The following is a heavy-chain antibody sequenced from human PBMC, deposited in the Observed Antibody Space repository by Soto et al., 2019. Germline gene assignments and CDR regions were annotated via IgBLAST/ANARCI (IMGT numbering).Heavy chain of an antibody. J-gene: IGHJ4*02. CDR1: GGSISSSSYY. CDR2: IYYSGST. CDR3: ARQEMIVGVAGKAAFDY. V-gene: IGHV4-39*01. D-gene: IGHD6-19*01. Sequence: SETLSLTCTVSGGSISSSSYYWGWIRQPPGKGLEWIGSIYYSGSTYYNPSLKSRVTISVDTSKNQFSLKLSSVTAADTAVYYGARQEMIVGVAGKAAFDYWGQGTLVTVSS.